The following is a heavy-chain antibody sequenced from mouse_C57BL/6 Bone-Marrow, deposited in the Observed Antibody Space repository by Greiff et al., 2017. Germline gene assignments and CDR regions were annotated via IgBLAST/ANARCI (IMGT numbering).Heavy chain of an antibody. Sequence: QVQLQQPGAELVMPGASVKLSCKASGYTFTSYWMHWVKQRPGQGLEWIGEIDPSDSYTNYNQKFKGKSTLTVDKSSSTAYMQRSSLTSADSAVYYCARESYDSWFAYWGQGTLVTVSA. D-gene: IGHD2-4*01. J-gene: IGHJ3*01. V-gene: IGHV1-69*01. CDR3: ARESYDSWFAY. CDR2: IDPSDSYT. CDR1: GYTFTSYW.